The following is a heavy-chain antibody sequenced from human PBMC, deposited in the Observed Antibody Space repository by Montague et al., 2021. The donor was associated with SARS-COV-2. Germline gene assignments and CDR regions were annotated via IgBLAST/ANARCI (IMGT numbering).Heavy chain of an antibody. J-gene: IGHJ6*02. CDR1: GFTFSSYS. CDR2: ISYDGSYK. V-gene: IGHV3-30*18. Sequence: FLRLSCAASGFTFSSYSMHWVRQSPGKGLEWVALISYDGSYKYYADSVKGRFTISRDNSKNTLYLQMNSLRGEDTAVYYCAKQTGAQTSYYYYGMDVWGQGTTVTVSS. CDR3: AKQTGAQTSYYYYGMDV. D-gene: IGHD1-14*01.